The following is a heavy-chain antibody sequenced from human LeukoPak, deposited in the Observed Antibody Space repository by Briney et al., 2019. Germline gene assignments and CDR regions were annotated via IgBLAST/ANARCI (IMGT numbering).Heavy chain of an antibody. Sequence: GRSLRLSCAASGFTFSSYGMHWVRQAPGKGLEWVAVISYDGSNKYYADSVKGRFTISRGNSKNTLYLQMNSLRAEDTAVYYCAKDSNYYGSGSYYYYWGQGTLVTVSS. CDR1: GFTFSSYG. CDR3: AKDSNYYGSGSYYYY. J-gene: IGHJ4*02. CDR2: ISYDGSNK. V-gene: IGHV3-30*18. D-gene: IGHD3-10*01.